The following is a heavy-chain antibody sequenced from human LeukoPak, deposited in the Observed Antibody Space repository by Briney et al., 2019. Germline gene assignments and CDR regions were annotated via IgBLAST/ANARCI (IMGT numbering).Heavy chain of an antibody. CDR1: GGSISSSSYY. Sequence: PSETLSLTCTVSGGSISSSSYYWGWIRQPPGKGLEWIGSIYYSGSTYYNPSLKSRVTISVDTSKNQFSLKLSSVTAADTAVYYCARQGSSGLWHYYYMDVWGKGTTVTVSS. V-gene: IGHV4-39*01. CDR3: ARQGSSGLWHYYYMDV. J-gene: IGHJ6*03. CDR2: IYYSGST. D-gene: IGHD6-19*01.